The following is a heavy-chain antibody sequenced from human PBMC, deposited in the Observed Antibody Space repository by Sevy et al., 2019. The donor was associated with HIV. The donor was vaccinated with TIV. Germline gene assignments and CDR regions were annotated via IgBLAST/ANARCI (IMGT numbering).Heavy chain of an antibody. V-gene: IGHV3-23*01. Sequence: GGSLRLSCAASGFTFSNYAMSWVRQAPGKGLQWVSVISTSGDNTYYADSVKGRFTISRDNSKNILYLQMSSLSAEDTAVYFCAKDPPNQDYYDSSSRGYFDSWGPGTLVTVSS. CDR3: AKDPPNQDYYDSSSRGYFDS. CDR2: ISTSGDNT. D-gene: IGHD3-22*01. J-gene: IGHJ4*02. CDR1: GFTFSNYA.